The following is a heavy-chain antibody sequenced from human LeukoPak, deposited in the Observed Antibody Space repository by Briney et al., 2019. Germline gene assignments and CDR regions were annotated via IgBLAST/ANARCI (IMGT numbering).Heavy chain of an antibody. CDR3: ATVVTAMVTGYYYGMDV. V-gene: IGHV1-46*01. J-gene: IGHJ6*02. CDR2: MNPSGGRT. Sequence: ASVKVSCKASGYTFTSYYIHWVRQASGQGLEWMGIMNPSGGRTTYAQKFQGRVTMTRDTSTSTVYMELSSLRSEDTAVYYCATVVTAMVTGYYYGMDVWGQGTTVTVSS. CDR1: GYTFTSYY. D-gene: IGHD5-18*01.